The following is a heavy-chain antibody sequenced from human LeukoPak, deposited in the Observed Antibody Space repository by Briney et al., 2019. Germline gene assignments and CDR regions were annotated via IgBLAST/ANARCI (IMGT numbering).Heavy chain of an antibody. CDR3: ARTPWGRWYFDL. Sequence: ASVKVSCKASGYTFTTYPMHWVRQAPGQRLEWVGWINAGNGDTKYSQKLQGRVTMTTDTSTSTAYMELRSLRSDDTAVYYCARTPWGRWYFDLWGRGTLVTVSS. V-gene: IGHV1-3*01. J-gene: IGHJ2*01. CDR1: GYTFTTYP. CDR2: INAGNGDT. D-gene: IGHD3-16*01.